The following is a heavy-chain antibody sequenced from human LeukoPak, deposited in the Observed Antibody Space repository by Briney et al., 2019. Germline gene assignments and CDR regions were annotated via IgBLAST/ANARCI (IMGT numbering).Heavy chain of an antibody. J-gene: IGHJ3*02. D-gene: IGHD3-22*01. CDR2: FYSDDSDT. CDR3: AGNFAALPRYNDSRGYVLGAFYI. V-gene: IGHV5-51*06. Sequence: GESLQISSICSGYSFTSYCNGWVRHMPGEGLEWMVMFYSDDSDTSYSPSFQGQVTISADKSISTASLQWSSLKASGTAMYYCAGNFAALPRYNDSRGYVLGAFYICGEGTMVTVSS. CDR1: GYSFTSYC.